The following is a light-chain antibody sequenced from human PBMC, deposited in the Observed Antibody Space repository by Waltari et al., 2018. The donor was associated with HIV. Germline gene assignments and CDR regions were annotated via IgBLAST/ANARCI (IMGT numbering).Light chain of an antibody. J-gene: IGKJ4*01. Sequence: EIVLTQSPATLSLSPGERATLSCRASQSVSNYLAWYQQKPGQAPRLLIYDASNRATGIPARFSGTGSGTDFTLTISRLEPEDFAVYYCQQRSNWPLLTFGGGTKVEIK. CDR2: DAS. V-gene: IGKV3-11*01. CDR1: QSVSNY. CDR3: QQRSNWPLLT.